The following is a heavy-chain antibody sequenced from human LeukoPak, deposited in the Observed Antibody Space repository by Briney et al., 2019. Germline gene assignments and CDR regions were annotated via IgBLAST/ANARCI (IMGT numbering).Heavy chain of an antibody. D-gene: IGHD6-13*01. J-gene: IGHJ4*02. CDR3: ARAGQQLVHPFDY. V-gene: IGHV4-30-2*01. Sequence: PSETLSLTCTVSGGSISSGGYYWSWIRQPPGKGLEWIGYIYHSGSTYYNPSLKSRVTISVDRSKNQFSLKLSSVTAADTAVYYCARAGQQLVHPFDYWGQGTLVTVSS. CDR2: IYHSGST. CDR1: GGSISSGGYY.